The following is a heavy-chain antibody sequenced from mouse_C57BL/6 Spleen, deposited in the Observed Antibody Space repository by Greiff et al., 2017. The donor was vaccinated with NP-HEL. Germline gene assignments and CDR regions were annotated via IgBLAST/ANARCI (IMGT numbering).Heavy chain of an antibody. D-gene: IGHD2-3*01. J-gene: IGHJ2*01. V-gene: IGHV5-6*01. CDR3: ARHPEDGYYPY. Sequence: EVKLMESGGDLVKPGGSLKLSCAASGFTFSSYGMSWVRQTPDKRLEWVATISSGGSYTYYPDSVKGRFTISRDNAKNTLYLQMSCLKSEDTAMYYCARHPEDGYYPYWGQGTTLTVSS. CDR1: GFTFSSYG. CDR2: ISSGGSYT.